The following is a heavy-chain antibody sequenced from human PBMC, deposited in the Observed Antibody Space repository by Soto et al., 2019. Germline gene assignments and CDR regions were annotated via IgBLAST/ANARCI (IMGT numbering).Heavy chain of an antibody. J-gene: IGHJ4*02. CDR1: GGTFSSYA. V-gene: IGHV1-69*06. CDR2: IIPIFGTA. Sequence: QVQLVQSGAEVKKPGSSVKVSCKASGGTFSSYAISWVRQSPGQVLEWMGGIIPIFGTANYAQKFQGRVTITADKSTSAAYMELSGLRSENTAVYYCARGVGTFGGVIVLGYWGQGTLVTVSS. D-gene: IGHD3-16*02. CDR3: ARGVGTFGGVIVLGY.